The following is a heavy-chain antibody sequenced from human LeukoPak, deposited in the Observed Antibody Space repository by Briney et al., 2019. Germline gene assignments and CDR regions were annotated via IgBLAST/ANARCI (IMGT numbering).Heavy chain of an antibody. V-gene: IGHV4-4*07. Sequence: SETLSLTCTVSGGSISSYYWSWIRQSAGKGLEWIGRIYTSGNTNYNPSLKSRVTISLDKSKNQFSLNLSSVAAADTAMYYCARDHGSYYYMDVWGKGTTVTVSS. CDR3: ARDHGSYYYMDV. CDR1: GGSISSYY. J-gene: IGHJ6*03. CDR2: IYTSGNT. D-gene: IGHD6-25*01.